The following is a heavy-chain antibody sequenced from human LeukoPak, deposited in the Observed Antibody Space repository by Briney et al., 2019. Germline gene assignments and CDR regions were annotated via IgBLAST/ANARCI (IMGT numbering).Heavy chain of an antibody. CDR3: ARESGIAAAGRNDY. V-gene: IGHV3-15*01. Sequence: GGSLRLSCAASGFTFSNAWMSWVRQAPGKGLEWVGRIKSKTDGGTTDYAAPVKGRFTISRDNSKNTVYLQMNSLTAEDTAVYYCARESGIAAAGRNDYWGQGTLVTVCS. CDR2: IKSKTDGGTT. D-gene: IGHD6-13*01. CDR1: GFTFSNAW. J-gene: IGHJ4*02.